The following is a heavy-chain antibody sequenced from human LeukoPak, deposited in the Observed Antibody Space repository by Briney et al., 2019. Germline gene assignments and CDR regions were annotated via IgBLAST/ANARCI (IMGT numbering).Heavy chain of an antibody. J-gene: IGHJ3*02. CDR2: ISAYNGNT. Sequence: ASVTVSCKTSGYTFTSYGISWVRQAPGQGLEWMGWISAYNGNTNYAQKLQGRVTMTTDTSTSTAYMELRSLRSDDTAVYYCARAAVAVRSSTFDIWGQGTMVTVSS. D-gene: IGHD6-19*01. V-gene: IGHV1-18*04. CDR1: GYTFTSYG. CDR3: ARAAVAVRSSTFDI.